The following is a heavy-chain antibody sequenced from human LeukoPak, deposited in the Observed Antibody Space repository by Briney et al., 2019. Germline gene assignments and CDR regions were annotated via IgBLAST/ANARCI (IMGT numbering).Heavy chain of an antibody. CDR1: GGSISSSSYY. Sequence: SETLSLTCTVSGGSISSSSYYWGWIRQPPGKGLEWIGSIYYSGSTYYNPSLKSRVTISVDTSKNQFPLKLSSVTAADTAVYYCARDFRSYFDYWGQGTLVTVSS. CDR3: ARDFRSYFDY. CDR2: IYYSGST. J-gene: IGHJ4*02. V-gene: IGHV4-39*06.